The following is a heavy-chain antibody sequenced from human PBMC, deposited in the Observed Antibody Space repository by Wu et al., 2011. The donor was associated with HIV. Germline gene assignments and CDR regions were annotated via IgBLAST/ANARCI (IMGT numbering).Heavy chain of an antibody. D-gene: IGHD3-10*01. CDR2: INPNSGGT. V-gene: IGHV1-2*02. CDR3: ARRWGEASPFDY. J-gene: IGHJ4*02. CDR1: GYTFTDYY. Sequence: QVRLVQSGADVKQPGASVKVSCKASGYTFTDYYIHWVRQAPGQGLEWMGWINPNSGGTNYAQKFQGRVTMTRDTSISTAYMELSRLRSDDTAVYYCARRWGEASPFDYWGQGTLVTVSS.